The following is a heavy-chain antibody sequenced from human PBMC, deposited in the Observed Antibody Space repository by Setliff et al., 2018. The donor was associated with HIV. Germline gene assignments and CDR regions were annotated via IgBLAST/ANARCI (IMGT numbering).Heavy chain of an antibody. Sequence: PSETLSLTCTVSGAPLSSYYLNWIRQPPGKGLEWIGYIFYSGTTNYNPSLKSRVTISVDKPKNQFSLKLSSVTAADTAVYYCARDPGGLYCRGTSCQGGCFDPWGQGTLVTVSS. D-gene: IGHD2-2*01. CDR2: IFYSGTT. CDR3: ARDPGGLYCRGTSCQGGCFDP. J-gene: IGHJ5*02. V-gene: IGHV4-59*01. CDR1: GAPLSSYY.